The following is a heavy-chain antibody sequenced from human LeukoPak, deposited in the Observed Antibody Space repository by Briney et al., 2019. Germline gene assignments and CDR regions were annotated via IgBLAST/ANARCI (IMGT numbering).Heavy chain of an antibody. CDR1: GFTFSSYA. V-gene: IGHV3-7*05. CDR3: AISSPRPMVGS. D-gene: IGHD3-10*01. J-gene: IGHJ4*02. CDR2: INEDGGLT. Sequence: GVSLRLSCAASGFTFSSYAMSWVRQAPGKGLEWVANINEDGGLTYYVDSVKGRFTISRDNTKSSLYLQMNSLRAEDTALYFCAISSPRPMVGSWGQGTLVTVSS.